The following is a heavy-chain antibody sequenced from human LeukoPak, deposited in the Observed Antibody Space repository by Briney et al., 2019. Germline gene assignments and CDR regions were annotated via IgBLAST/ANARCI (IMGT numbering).Heavy chain of an antibody. J-gene: IGHJ6*02. CDR1: GFTFSTCA. D-gene: IGHD5-18*01. CDR3: ARDLRGYSYGFGLGGMDV. Sequence: GASLKLSCAASGFTFSTCAMTWVRQAPGKGLEWVSGISASGGRTYYADSVRGRFTISRDNSKNTLYLQMNSLRAEDTAVYYCARDLRGYSYGFGLGGMDVWGQGTTVTVSS. CDR2: ISASGGRT. V-gene: IGHV3-23*01.